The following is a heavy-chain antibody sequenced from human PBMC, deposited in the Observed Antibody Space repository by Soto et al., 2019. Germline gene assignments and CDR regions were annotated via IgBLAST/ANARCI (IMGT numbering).Heavy chain of an antibody. J-gene: IGHJ4*02. D-gene: IGHD1-26*01. CDR1: GFTFSSYS. V-gene: IGHV3-48*02. CDR2: ISSSSSTI. Sequence: EVQLVESGGGLVQPGGSLRLSCAASGFTFSSYSMNWVRQAPGKGPEWVSYISSSSSTIYYADSVKGRFTISRDNAKNSLYLHMTSMSDEDAAVYYCARGQGELLSSYFDYGGQGTLVTVSS. CDR3: ARGQGELLSSYFDY.